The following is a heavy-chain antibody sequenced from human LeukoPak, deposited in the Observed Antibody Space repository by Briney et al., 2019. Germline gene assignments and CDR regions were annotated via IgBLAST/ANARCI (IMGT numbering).Heavy chain of an antibody. D-gene: IGHD6-6*01. CDR2: ISHDGRND. CDR1: GFTLSIYG. CDR3: AKDRPPVPLDY. V-gene: IGHV3-30*18. J-gene: IGHJ4*02. Sequence: PGGSLRLSCAASGFTLSIYGMHWVRQAPGKGLEWVAVISHDGRNDYFADSVRGRFTISRDNSKNTLYLQMNSLRAEDTAVYYCAKDRPPVPLDYWGQGTLVTVSS.